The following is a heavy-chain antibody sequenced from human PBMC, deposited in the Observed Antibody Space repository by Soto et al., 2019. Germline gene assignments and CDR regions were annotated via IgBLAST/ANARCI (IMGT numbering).Heavy chain of an antibody. CDR1: GGSISSGVYY. D-gene: IGHD3-22*01. CDR3: ASTYDSSGYYYYYFDY. Sequence: SETLSLTCTVSGGSISSGVYYWSWIRQHPGKGLEWIGSIYYSGSTYYNPSLKSRVTISVDTSKNQFSLKLSSVTAADTAVYYCASTYDSSGYYYYYFDYWGQGTLVTVS. V-gene: IGHV4-39*01. J-gene: IGHJ4*02. CDR2: IYYSGST.